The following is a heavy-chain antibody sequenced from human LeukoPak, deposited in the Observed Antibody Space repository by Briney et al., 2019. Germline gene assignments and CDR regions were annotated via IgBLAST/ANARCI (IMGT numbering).Heavy chain of an antibody. CDR1: GYTFTSYY. CDR2: INPNSGGT. V-gene: IGHV1-2*02. Sequence: APVKVSCKASGYTFTSYYMHWVRQAPGQGLEWMGWINPNSGGTNYAQKFQGRVTMTRNTSISTAYMELSSLRSEDTAVYYCARGRGGSFLYYYYYMDVWGKGTTVTISS. D-gene: IGHD1-26*01. CDR3: ARGRGGSFLYYYYYMDV. J-gene: IGHJ6*03.